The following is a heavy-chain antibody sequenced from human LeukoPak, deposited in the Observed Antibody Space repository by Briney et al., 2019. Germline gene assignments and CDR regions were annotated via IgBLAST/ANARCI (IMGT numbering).Heavy chain of an antibody. CDR2: IIPIFGTA. D-gene: IGHD3-10*01. V-gene: IGHV1-69*05. CDR1: GGTFSSYA. Sequence: SVKVSCKASGGTFSSYAISWVRQAPGQGLEWMGRIIPIFGTANYAQKFQGRVTITTDESTRTAYMELSSLRSEDTAVYYCARDIIDLPVTMVRGELIGFDYWGQGTLVTVSS. CDR3: ARDIIDLPVTMVRGELIGFDY. J-gene: IGHJ4*02.